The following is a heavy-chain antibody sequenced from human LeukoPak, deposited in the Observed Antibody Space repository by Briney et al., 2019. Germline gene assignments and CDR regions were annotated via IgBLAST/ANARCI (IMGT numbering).Heavy chain of an antibody. CDR1: GYTFTGYY. CDR3: ARERLTLYYYDSSGYPDDY. D-gene: IGHD3-22*01. Sequence: ASVKVSCKASGYTFTGYYMHWVRQAPGQGLEWMGRINPNSGGTNYAQKFQGRVTMTRDTSISTAYVELSRLRSDDTAVYYCARERLTLYYYDSSGYPDDYWGQGTLVTVSS. CDR2: INPNSGGT. V-gene: IGHV1-2*06. J-gene: IGHJ4*02.